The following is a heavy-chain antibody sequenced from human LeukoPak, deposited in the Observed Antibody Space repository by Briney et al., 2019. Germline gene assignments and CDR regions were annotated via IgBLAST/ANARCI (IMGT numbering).Heavy chain of an antibody. D-gene: IGHD6-13*01. Sequence: SETLSLTCTVSGYSISSGYYWGWIRQAPGKGLEWIGSIYNSGSTYYNPSLKSRVTISVDMSKNQFSLRMSSVTAADTAVYYCARAYSSSWYWNWFDPWGQGTLVTVSS. J-gene: IGHJ5*02. V-gene: IGHV4-38-2*02. CDR3: ARAYSSSWYWNWFDP. CDR1: GYSISSGYY. CDR2: IYNSGST.